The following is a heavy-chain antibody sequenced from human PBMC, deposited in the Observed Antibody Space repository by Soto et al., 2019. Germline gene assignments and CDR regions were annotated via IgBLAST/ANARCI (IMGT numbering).Heavy chain of an antibody. Sequence: QVQLVESGGGVVQPGRSLRLSCAASGFTFSSYAMHWVRQAPGKGLEWVAVISYDGSNKYYADSVKGRFTISRDNSKKTLYLQMNGLRAEDTAVYYCARETDGMDVWGQGITVTVSS. CDR1: GFTFSSYA. CDR3: ARETDGMDV. CDR2: ISYDGSNK. J-gene: IGHJ6*02. V-gene: IGHV3-30-3*01.